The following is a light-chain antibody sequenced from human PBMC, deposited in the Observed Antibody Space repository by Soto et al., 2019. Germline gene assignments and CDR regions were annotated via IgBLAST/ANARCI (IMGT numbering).Light chain of an antibody. CDR3: QQYGKSPKT. CDR1: QSVSSSY. J-gene: IGKJ1*01. Sequence: EIVLTQSPGTLSLSPGERATLSCRASQSVSSSYLAWYQQKPREAPRLLIYGASSRAAGIPDRFSGSGSGTDFTLTISRLEPEDFALYYCQQYGKSPKTFGQGPKVEIK. CDR2: GAS. V-gene: IGKV3-20*01.